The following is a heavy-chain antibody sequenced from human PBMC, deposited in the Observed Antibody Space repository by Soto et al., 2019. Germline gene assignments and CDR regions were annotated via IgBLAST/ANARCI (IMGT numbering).Heavy chain of an antibody. CDR1: GGSISSGGYY. D-gene: IGHD6-13*01. CDR3: ARVPQSSSWSPGQAYFDY. V-gene: IGHV4-31*03. CDR2: IYYSGST. J-gene: IGHJ4*02. Sequence: SETLSLTCTVSGGSISSGGYYWSWIRQHPGKGLEWIGYIYYSGSTYYNPSLKSRVTISVDTSKNQFSLKLSSVTAAETAVYYCARVPQSSSWSPGQAYFDYWGQGTLVTVSS.